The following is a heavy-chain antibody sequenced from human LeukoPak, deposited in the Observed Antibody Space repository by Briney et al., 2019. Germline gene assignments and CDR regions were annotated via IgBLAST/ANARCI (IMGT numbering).Heavy chain of an antibody. CDR1: GFTFSNYV. CDR3: AKEITGGLDV. D-gene: IGHD3-16*01. V-gene: IGHV3-30*18. J-gene: IGHJ6*02. Sequence: QPGGSLRLSCAASGFTFSNYVMHWVRQAPGKGLEWVAVIRYDASEKYYADSVKGRFTISRDNPKNTLYLQMNSLRAEDTAVYYCAKEITGGLDVWSPGTTVIVSS. CDR2: IRYDASEK.